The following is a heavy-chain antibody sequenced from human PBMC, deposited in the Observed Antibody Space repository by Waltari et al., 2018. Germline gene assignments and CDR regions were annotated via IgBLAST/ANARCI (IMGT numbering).Heavy chain of an antibody. CDR2: IYYSGST. CDR3: ARGGDEADAFDI. CDR1: GGSISSGGYY. J-gene: IGHJ3*02. D-gene: IGHD2-21*01. V-gene: IGHV4-31*03. Sequence: QVQLQESGPGLVKPSQTLSLTCTVSGGSISSGGYYWSWIRQHPGKGLEWIGYIYYSGSTYYHPSLKSRVTLSVDTSKNQFSLKLSSVTAADTAVYYCARGGDEADAFDIWGQGTMVTVSS.